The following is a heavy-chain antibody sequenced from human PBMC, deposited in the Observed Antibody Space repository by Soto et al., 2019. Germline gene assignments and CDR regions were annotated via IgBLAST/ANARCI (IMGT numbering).Heavy chain of an antibody. CDR3: ARTGYDSSGYFVKYYFDY. V-gene: IGHV3-30-3*01. CDR1: GFTFSNYA. Sequence: QVQLVESGGGVVQPERSLRLSCAASGFTFSNYAMHWVRQARGTGLEWVAVISNDGSNPYYADSVKGRFTISSDNSKNTLYLQMNSLRPEDTAVYYCARTGYDSSGYFVKYYFDYWGQGTLVTVSS. CDR2: ISNDGSNP. D-gene: IGHD3-22*01. J-gene: IGHJ4*02.